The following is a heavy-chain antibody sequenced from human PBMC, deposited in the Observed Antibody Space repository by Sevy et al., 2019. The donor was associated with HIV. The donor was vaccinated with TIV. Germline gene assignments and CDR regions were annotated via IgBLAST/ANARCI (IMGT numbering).Heavy chain of an antibody. Sequence: GGSLRLSCAASGFTFDDYGMSWVRQAPGKGLEWVGGINWNGGSTGYADSVKGRFTISRDNAKNSLYLQMNSLRAEDTALYYCARGSGYNYFDYWGQGTLVTVSS. CDR1: GFTFDDYG. V-gene: IGHV3-20*04. J-gene: IGHJ4*02. CDR2: INWNGGST. CDR3: ARGSGYNYFDY. D-gene: IGHD3-22*01.